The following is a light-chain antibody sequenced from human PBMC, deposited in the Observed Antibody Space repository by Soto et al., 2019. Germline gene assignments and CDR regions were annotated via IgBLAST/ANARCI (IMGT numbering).Light chain of an antibody. Sequence: DIQMTQFPSTLSASVGDRVTITCRASQSIRSWLAWYQQKPGKAPKLLIYDGSSLQSGVPSGFSGSGSGTEFTLTINSLQPDDFATYNYQQYSAYPYTFGQGTKVETK. CDR1: QSIRSW. CDR2: DGS. CDR3: QQYSAYPYT. V-gene: IGKV1-5*01. J-gene: IGKJ2*01.